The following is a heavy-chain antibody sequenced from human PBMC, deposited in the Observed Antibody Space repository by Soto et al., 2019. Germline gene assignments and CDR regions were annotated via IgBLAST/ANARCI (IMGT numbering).Heavy chain of an antibody. CDR2: VRTYAYGETT. J-gene: IGHJ4*02. V-gene: IGHV3-49*03. CDR1: GFTFGDYA. D-gene: IGHD2-8*01. Sequence: PGGSLRLSCTTSGFTFGDYAMSWFRQTPGTGLEWVGFVRTYAYGETTEYAASVKGRFTVGRDNSRSTAYLHMSSLKTEDTGVYFCSRDCPCGLGYCTNGACFPNDFWGQGTLVTVSS. CDR3: SRDCPCGLGYCTNGACFPNDF.